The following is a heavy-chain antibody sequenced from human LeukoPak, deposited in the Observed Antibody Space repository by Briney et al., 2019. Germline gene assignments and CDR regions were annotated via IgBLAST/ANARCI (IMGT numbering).Heavy chain of an antibody. Sequence: PGGSLRLSCAASGFTFGSYGMHWVRQAPGKGLEWVTFIRSDGSNKYYADSVKGRFTISRDNSKNTLYLQMNSLRAEDTAVYYCAKDPTPQLVATIGWFDPWGQGTLVTVSS. J-gene: IGHJ5*02. D-gene: IGHD5-12*01. CDR1: GFTFGSYG. V-gene: IGHV3-30*02. CDR2: IRSDGSNK. CDR3: AKDPTPQLVATIGWFDP.